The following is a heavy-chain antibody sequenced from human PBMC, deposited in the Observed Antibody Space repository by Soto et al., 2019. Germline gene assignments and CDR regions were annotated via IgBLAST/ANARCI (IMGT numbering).Heavy chain of an antibody. CDR2: INHSGST. Sequence: SETLSLTCAFYGGSFSSYYWSWIRQPPGKGLEWIGVINHSGSTNYDPSLKSRVTISINTSKNQVSLTLGSVTAADTAVYYCARGEPRFMEWLLLSEYFDPWGQGTLVTVSS. CDR3: ARGEPRFMEWLLLSEYFDP. CDR1: GGSFSSYY. J-gene: IGHJ5*02. D-gene: IGHD3-3*01. V-gene: IGHV4-34*01.